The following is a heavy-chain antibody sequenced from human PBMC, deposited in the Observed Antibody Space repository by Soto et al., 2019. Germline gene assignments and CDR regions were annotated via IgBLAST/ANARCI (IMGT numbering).Heavy chain of an antibody. J-gene: IGHJ4*02. D-gene: IGHD3-3*01. CDR3: ASHYDMWSGYLSPVDY. CDR2: ISGDGSST. CDR1: GFTFSNYA. Sequence: GGSLRLSCAASGFTFSNYAMNWVRQAPGKGLEWVSGISGDGSSTHYADSVKGRFTISRDNAKNSLYLEMNSLRDEDTAVYYCASHYDMWSGYLSPVDYWGQGTLVTVSS. V-gene: IGHV3-23*01.